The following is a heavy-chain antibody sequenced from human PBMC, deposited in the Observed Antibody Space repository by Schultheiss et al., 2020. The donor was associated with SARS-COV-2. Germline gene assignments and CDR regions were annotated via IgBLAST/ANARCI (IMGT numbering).Heavy chain of an antibody. CDR1: GFTFSSYA. CDR2: ISYDGSNK. CDR3: ARGRSGYYDPFYYGMDV. J-gene: IGHJ6*02. V-gene: IGHV3-30-3*01. D-gene: IGHD5-12*01. Sequence: GGSLRLSCAASGFTFSSYAMHWVRQAPGKGLEWVAVISYDGSNKYYADSVKGRFTISRDNSKNTLYLQMNSLRAEDTAVYYCARGRSGYYDPFYYGMDVWGQGTTVTVSS.